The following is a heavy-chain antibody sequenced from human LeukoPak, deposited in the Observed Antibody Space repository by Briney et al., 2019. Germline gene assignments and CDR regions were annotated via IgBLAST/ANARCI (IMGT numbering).Heavy chain of an antibody. Sequence: ASVKVSCKVSGYTLTELSMHWVRQAPGKGLEWMGGFDPEDGETIYAQKFQGRVTMTEDTSTDTAYMELSSLRSEDTAVYYCATEGTPLSGYCSGGSCYSGAFDIWGQGTMVTVSS. V-gene: IGHV1-24*01. CDR1: GYTLTELS. CDR2: FDPEDGET. CDR3: ATEGTPLSGYCSGGSCYSGAFDI. J-gene: IGHJ3*02. D-gene: IGHD2-15*01.